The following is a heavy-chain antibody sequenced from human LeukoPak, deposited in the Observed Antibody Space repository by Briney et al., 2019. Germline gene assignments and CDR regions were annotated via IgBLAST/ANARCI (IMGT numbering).Heavy chain of an antibody. CDR3: ARDQYQLLTDDAFAI. V-gene: IGHV3-30-3*01. CDR1: GFTFSTYA. CDR2: ISYDGSTK. Sequence: PGRSLRLSCAASGFTFSTYAMHWVRQAPGKGLEWVAIISYDGSTKFYADSMEGRFTISRDNSKNTLYLQMNILRAEDTAVYYCARDQYQLLTDDAFAIWGHGTTVTVSS. J-gene: IGHJ3*02. D-gene: IGHD2-2*01.